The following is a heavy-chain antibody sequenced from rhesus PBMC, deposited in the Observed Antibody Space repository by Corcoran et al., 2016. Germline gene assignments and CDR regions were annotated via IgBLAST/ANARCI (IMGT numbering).Heavy chain of an antibody. CDR1: GASISSSY. Sequence: QLQLQESGPGLVKPSETLSLTCAVPGASISSSYWTWIRQAPGKGLEWIGYIYGSSSSTNYNPSLKSRVTLSVDTSKNQVSLKLSSVTAADTAVYYCTRGVYYFDYWGQGVLVTVSS. CDR3: TRGVYYFDY. J-gene: IGHJ4*01. D-gene: IGHD3-34*01. CDR2: IYGSSSST. V-gene: IGHV4-169*01.